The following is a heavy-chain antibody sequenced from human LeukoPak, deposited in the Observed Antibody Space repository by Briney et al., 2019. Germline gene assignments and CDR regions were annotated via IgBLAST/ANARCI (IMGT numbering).Heavy chain of an antibody. V-gene: IGHV1-2*02. CDR3: ARDLSGYCSGGSCYSES. CDR1: GYTFTSYD. Sequence: GASVKVSCKASGYTFTSYDINWVRQATGQGLEWMGWINPNSGGTNYAQKFQGRVTMTRDTSISTAYMELSRLRSDDTAVYYCARDLSGYCSGGSCYSESWGQGTLVTVSS. CDR2: INPNSGGT. D-gene: IGHD2-15*01. J-gene: IGHJ4*02.